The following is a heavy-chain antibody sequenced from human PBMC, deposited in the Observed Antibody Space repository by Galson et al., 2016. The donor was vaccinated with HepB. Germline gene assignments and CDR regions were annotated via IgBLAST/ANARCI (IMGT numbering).Heavy chain of an antibody. D-gene: IGHD3-22*01. CDR2: IYSGGTT. Sequence: SLRLSCAASGFTVSSNYMSWVRQAPGKGLEWVSVIYSGGTTYYADSVKGRFTIPRHNARSSLYLQMNSLRDEDRAVYFCAREGFDRSCSYFALDYWGQGTLVTVSS. CDR3: AREGFDRSCSYFALDY. V-gene: IGHV3-53*01. CDR1: GFTVSSNY. J-gene: IGHJ4*02.